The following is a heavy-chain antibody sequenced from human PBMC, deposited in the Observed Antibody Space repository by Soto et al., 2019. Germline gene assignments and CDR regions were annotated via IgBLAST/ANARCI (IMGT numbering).Heavy chain of an antibody. D-gene: IGHD3-10*01. CDR2: ISAYNGNT. Sequence: ASVKVSCKASGYTFTSYGISWVRQAPGQGLEWMGWISAYNGNTNYAQKLQGRVTMTTDTSTSTAYMELRSLRPDDTAVYYCARDHPGSYYDAFDIWGQGTMVTVSS. CDR3: ARDHPGSYYDAFDI. J-gene: IGHJ3*02. V-gene: IGHV1-18*01. CDR1: GYTFTSYG.